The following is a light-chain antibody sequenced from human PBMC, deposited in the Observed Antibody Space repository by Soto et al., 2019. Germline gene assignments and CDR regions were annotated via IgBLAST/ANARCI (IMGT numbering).Light chain of an antibody. CDR2: AAS. CDR1: QGIRND. CDR3: LQHNNYPPLT. Sequence: DIQMTQSPSSLSASVGDRVTITCRASQGIRNDLAWYQQKPGKAPKRLIYAASSLQSGVPSRFSGSGSGTEFTLTISSLQPEDFATYYCLQHNNYPPLTFGQGTRLESK. J-gene: IGKJ5*01. V-gene: IGKV1-17*01.